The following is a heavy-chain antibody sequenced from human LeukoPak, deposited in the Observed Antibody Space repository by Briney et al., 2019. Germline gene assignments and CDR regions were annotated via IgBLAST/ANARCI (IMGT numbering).Heavy chain of an antibody. V-gene: IGHV4-31*03. Sequence: SETLSLTCTVSGGSISSGGYYWSWIRQHPGKGLEWIGYIYYSGSTYYNPSLKSRVTISVDTSKNQFSLKLSSVTAADTAVYYCARDKRYYYDSSGLDYWGQGTLVTVSS. J-gene: IGHJ4*02. CDR3: ARDKRYYYDSSGLDY. CDR2: IYYSGST. D-gene: IGHD3-22*01. CDR1: GGSISSGGYY.